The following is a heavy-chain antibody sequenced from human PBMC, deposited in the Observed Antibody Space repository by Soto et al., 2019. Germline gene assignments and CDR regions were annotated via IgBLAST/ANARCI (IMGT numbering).Heavy chain of an antibody. CDR3: ARMGMVRGVIIPIFDY. V-gene: IGHV3-7*01. J-gene: IGHJ4*02. CDR1: GFTFSSYW. Sequence: GGSLRLSCAASGFTFSSYWMSWVRQAPGKGLEWVANIKQDGSEKYYVDSVKGRFTISRDNAKNSLYLQMNSLRAEDTAVYYCARMGMVRGVIIPIFDYWGQGTLVTVSS. CDR2: IKQDGSEK. D-gene: IGHD3-10*01.